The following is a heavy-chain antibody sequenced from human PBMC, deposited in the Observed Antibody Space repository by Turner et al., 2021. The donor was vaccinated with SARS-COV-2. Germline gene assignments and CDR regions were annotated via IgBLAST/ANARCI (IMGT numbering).Heavy chain of an antibody. Sequence: EVQLVESGGGLVPPGGSLRLSCAASGFTFSSYSMNWVRQAPGKGLGGVSYISSSSSTIYYADSVKGRFTISRDNAKNSLYLQMNSLRAEDTAVYYCAELMTTMTPAGYWGQGTLVTVSS. V-gene: IGHV3-48*01. J-gene: IGHJ4*02. CDR2: ISSSSSTI. CDR1: GFTFSSYS. D-gene: IGHD4-17*01. CDR3: AELMTTMTPAGY.